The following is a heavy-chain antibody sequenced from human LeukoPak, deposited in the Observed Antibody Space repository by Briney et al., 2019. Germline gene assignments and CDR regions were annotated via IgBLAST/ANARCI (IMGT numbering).Heavy chain of an antibody. CDR1: GFTFSTTG. CDR2: ISFRSDT. J-gene: IGHJ4*02. V-gene: IGHV3-21*01. D-gene: IGHD3-10*01. CDR3: ARDGSAWSRDY. Sequence: GGALRLSCAASGFTFSTTGMTWVRQAPGKGLEWVSTISFRSDTYLPDSLKGRFTVSSDNAKNSVFLQMSSLRAEDTAVYYCARDGSAWSRDYWGQGTLVTVSS.